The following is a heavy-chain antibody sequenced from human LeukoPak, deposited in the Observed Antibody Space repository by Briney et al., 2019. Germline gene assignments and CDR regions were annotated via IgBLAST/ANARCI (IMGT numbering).Heavy chain of an antibody. V-gene: IGHV4-59*01. CDR3: ARDGRAARPGLFDY. CDR1: GGSISSYY. CDR2: IYYSGST. Sequence: SETLSLTCTVSGGSISSYYWSWIRQPPGEGLEWIGYIYYSGSTNYNPSLKSRVTISVDTSKNQFSLKLSSVTAADTAVYYCARDGRAARPGLFDYWGQGTLVTVSS. J-gene: IGHJ4*02. D-gene: IGHD6-6*01.